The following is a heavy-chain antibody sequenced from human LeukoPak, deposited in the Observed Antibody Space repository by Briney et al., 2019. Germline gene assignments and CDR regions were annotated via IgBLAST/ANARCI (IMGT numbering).Heavy chain of an antibody. Sequence: ASVKVSCKASGGTFSSYAISWVRQAPGQGLEWMGRIIPILGIANYAQKFQGRVTITADKSTSTAYTELSSLRSEDTAVYYCARDRTNYEFYYYYYGMDVWGQGTTVTVSS. CDR1: GGTFSSYA. CDR2: IIPILGIA. CDR3: ARDRTNYEFYYYYYGMDV. J-gene: IGHJ6*02. D-gene: IGHD1-7*01. V-gene: IGHV1-69*04.